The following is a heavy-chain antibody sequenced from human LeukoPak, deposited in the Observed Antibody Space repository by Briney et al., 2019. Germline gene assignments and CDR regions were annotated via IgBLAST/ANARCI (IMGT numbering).Heavy chain of an antibody. J-gene: IGHJ4*02. CDR3: AKDLRGSGWYQIDY. CDR2: ISGSGIST. CDR1: GFTFNNYA. Sequence: GGSLRLSCAAPGFTFNNYAMSWVRQAPGKGLEWVSTISGSGISTYYADSVKGRFTISRDNSRDTMYLRMNSLRAEDTAVYYCAKDLRGSGWYQIDYWGQGTLVTVSS. D-gene: IGHD6-19*01. V-gene: IGHV3-23*01.